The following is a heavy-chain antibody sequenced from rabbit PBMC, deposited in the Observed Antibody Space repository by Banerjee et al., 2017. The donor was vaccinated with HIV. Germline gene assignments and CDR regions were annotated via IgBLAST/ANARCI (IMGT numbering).Heavy chain of an antibody. CDR1: GFDFSSCY. D-gene: IGHD1-1*01. CDR2: IDPIFGST. J-gene: IGHJ4*01. Sequence: QLKESGGGLVQPGGSLKLSCKASGFDFSSCYMTWVRQAPGKGLEWIGYIDPIFGSTYYASWVNGRFTISSHNAQNTLYLQLNSLTAADTATYFCARGVDGRSGSDLWGQGTLVTVS. V-gene: IGHV1S7*01. CDR3: ARGVDGRSGSDL.